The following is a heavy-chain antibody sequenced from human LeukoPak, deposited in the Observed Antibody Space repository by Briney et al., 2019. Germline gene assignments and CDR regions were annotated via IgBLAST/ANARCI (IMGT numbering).Heavy chain of an antibody. Sequence: SVKVSCKASGGTFSSYAISWVRQAPGQGLEWMGRIIPIFGIANYAQKFQGRVTITADKSTSTAYMELSSLRSEDTAVYYCATLPSSIAARGPSHYWGQGTLVTVSS. CDR1: GGTFSSYA. CDR3: ATLPSSIAARGPSHY. J-gene: IGHJ4*02. D-gene: IGHD6-6*01. V-gene: IGHV1-69*04. CDR2: IIPIFGIA.